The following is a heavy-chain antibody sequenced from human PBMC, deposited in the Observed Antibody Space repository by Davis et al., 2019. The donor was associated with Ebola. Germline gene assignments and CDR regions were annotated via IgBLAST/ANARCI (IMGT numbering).Heavy chain of an antibody. CDR3: ALNTSGSDLNAFDI. Sequence: PSETLSLTCTVSGGSISSGSYYWSWIRQPAGKGLEWIGQTYTTGGSNYNPSLKSRVTISVDTSQNQFSLRLTSVAAADAGVYYCALNTSGSDLNAFDIWGQGTTVTVSS. CDR1: GGSISSGSYY. D-gene: IGHD6-19*01. J-gene: IGHJ3*02. CDR2: TYTTGGS. V-gene: IGHV4-61*09.